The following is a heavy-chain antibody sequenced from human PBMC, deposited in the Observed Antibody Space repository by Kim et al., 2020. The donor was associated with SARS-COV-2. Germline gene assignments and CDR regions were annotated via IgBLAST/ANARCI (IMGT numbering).Heavy chain of an antibody. Sequence: SRYYAASVEGRFTISRYDSTNTLFLQMNTVRLEDTAVYYCARTSGDGMDVWGHGTTVIVSS. CDR3: ARTSGDGMDV. CDR2: SR. V-gene: IGHV3-66*02. D-gene: IGHD3-10*01. J-gene: IGHJ6*02.